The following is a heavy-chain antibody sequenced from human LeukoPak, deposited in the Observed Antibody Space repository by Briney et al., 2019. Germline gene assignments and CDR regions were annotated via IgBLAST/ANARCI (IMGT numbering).Heavy chain of an antibody. V-gene: IGHV3-23*01. CDR2: ISGSGGST. D-gene: IGHD2-2*01. Sequence: GGSLRLSCAASGFTFSSYSMNWVRQAPGKGLEWVSAISGSGGSTYYADSVKGRFTISRDNSKNTLYLQMNSLRAEDTAVYYCAKLPTEYCSSTSCFGPLTYYFDYWGQGTLVTVSS. CDR1: GFTFSSYS. J-gene: IGHJ4*02. CDR3: AKLPTEYCSSTSCFGPLTYYFDY.